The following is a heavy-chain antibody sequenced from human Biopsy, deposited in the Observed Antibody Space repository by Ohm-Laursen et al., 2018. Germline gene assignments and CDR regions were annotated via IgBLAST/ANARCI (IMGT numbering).Heavy chain of an antibody. Sequence: GTLSLTWAVSGGSISSFYWTWIRQPPGKGPEWIGDISDSGSTNYKPSLKSRVIISVDTSKNQFSLNLSSVTAADTAVYYCVRRGSGGRSFDHWGQGTLVTVSS. CDR2: ISDSGST. J-gene: IGHJ4*02. D-gene: IGHD2-15*01. CDR1: GGSISSFY. CDR3: VRRGSGGRSFDH. V-gene: IGHV4-59*08.